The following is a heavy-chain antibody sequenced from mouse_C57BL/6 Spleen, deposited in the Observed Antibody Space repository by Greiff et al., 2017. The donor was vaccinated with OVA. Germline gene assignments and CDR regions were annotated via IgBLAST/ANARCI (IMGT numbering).Heavy chain of an antibody. Sequence: EVQWVESGGGLVQPKGSLKLSCAASGFSFNTYAMNWVRQAPGKGLEWVARIRSKSNNYATYYADSVKDRFTISRDDSESMLYLQMNNLKTEDTAMYYCVRQNYGSTAWFAYWGQGTLVTVSA. CDR1: GFSFNTYA. V-gene: IGHV10-1*01. J-gene: IGHJ3*01. CDR2: IRSKSNNYAT. CDR3: VRQNYGSTAWFAY. D-gene: IGHD1-1*01.